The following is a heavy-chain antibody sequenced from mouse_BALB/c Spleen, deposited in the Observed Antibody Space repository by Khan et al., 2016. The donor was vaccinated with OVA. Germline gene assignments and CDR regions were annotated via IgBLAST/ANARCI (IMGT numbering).Heavy chain of an antibody. D-gene: IGHD2-14*01. CDR1: GYTFTSHT. CDR2: INPRSG. CDR3: ARRTTEYALDY. Sequence: QFQLQQSGAELARPGASVKMSCKASGYTFTSHTMHWIKQRPGQGLEWIGYINPRSGYNQKLNDKATLTADISSSTAYMQLSSLTSEDSAVYYCARRTTEYALDYWGQGTSVTVSS. V-gene: IGHV1-4*01. J-gene: IGHJ4*01.